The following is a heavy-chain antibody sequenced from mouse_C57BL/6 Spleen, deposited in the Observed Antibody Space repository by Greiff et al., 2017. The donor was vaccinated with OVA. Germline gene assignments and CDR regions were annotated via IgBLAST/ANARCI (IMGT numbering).Heavy chain of an antibody. D-gene: IGHD3-2*02. Sequence: EVQLQQSGPELVKPGASVKISCKASGYMFTDYYMNWVKQSHGKSLEWIGDINPNNGGTSYNQKFKGKATLTVDKSSSTAYMELRSLTSEDSAVYYCARDSSGYDYWGQGTTLTVSS. CDR3: ARDSSGYDY. CDR2: INPNNGGT. V-gene: IGHV1-26*01. J-gene: IGHJ2*01. CDR1: GYMFTDYY.